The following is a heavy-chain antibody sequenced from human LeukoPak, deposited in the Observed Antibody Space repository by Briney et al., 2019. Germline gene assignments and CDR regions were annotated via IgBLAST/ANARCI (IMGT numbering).Heavy chain of an antibody. CDR2: IKSKRDGGTI. J-gene: IGHJ4*02. D-gene: IGHD6-25*01. CDR3: TTVGSAWNFDY. CDR1: GFTFTNAW. Sequence: KAGGSIRLSCAASGFTFTNAWMTWVRQAPGKRLEWVGRIKSKRDGGTIDYAAPVKGRFTISRDDSKDTLYLQMNNLKIEDAAIYYCTTVGSAWNFDYWGQGTLVTVSS. V-gene: IGHV3-15*01.